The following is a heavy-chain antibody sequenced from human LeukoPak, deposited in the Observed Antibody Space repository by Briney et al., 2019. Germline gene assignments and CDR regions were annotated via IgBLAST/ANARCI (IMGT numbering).Heavy chain of an antibody. Sequence: PGGSLRLSCAASGFTFSSYAMHWVRQAPGKGLEWVAVISYDGSNKYYADSVKGRFTISRDNSKDTLYLQMNSLRTEDTAVYYCARDNRGVAAAGQLDYWGQGTLVTVSS. V-gene: IGHV3-30-3*01. CDR3: ARDNRGVAAAGQLDY. CDR2: ISYDGSNK. CDR1: GFTFSSYA. D-gene: IGHD6-13*01. J-gene: IGHJ4*02.